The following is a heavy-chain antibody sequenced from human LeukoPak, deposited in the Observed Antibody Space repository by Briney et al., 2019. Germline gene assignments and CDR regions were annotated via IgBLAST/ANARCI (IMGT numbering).Heavy chain of an antibody. Sequence: GGSLRLSCAVSGFRFSNYGMNWVRQAPGKGLEWVSTVSGTGASTYYADSVRGRFTVSRDNSKNTLYLQMNSLRAEDTAVYYCVKGLTTMVRGVSFYYFYYMDVWGKGTTVTISS. CDR2: VSGTGAST. CDR1: GFRFSNYG. J-gene: IGHJ6*03. V-gene: IGHV3-23*01. CDR3: VKGLTTMVRGVSFYYFYYMDV. D-gene: IGHD3-10*01.